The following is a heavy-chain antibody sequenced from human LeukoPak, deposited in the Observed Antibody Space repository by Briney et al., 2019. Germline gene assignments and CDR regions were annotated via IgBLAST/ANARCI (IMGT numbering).Heavy chain of an antibody. J-gene: IGHJ6*02. CDR2: IIPIFGTA. D-gene: IGHD4-17*01. CDR1: GGTFSSYA. Sequence: GASVKVSCKASGGTFSSYAISWVRQAPGQGLEWMGGIIPIFGTANYAQKFQGRVMITADEPTSTAYMELSSLRSEDTAVYYCARGTDPRDYYYYGMDVWGQGTTVTVSS. V-gene: IGHV1-69*13. CDR3: ARGTDPRDYYYYGMDV.